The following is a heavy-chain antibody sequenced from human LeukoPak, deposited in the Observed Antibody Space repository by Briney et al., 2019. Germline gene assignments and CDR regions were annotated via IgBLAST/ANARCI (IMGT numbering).Heavy chain of an antibody. J-gene: IGHJ3*02. Sequence: ESSPTLVNPTQTLTLTCTFSGFSLHTNGVSVGWIRQPPGKALEWLALIYWDDDKHYRPSLKSRLTITKDTSKNQVVLTMTNMNPVDTATYYCAHSDGSILSEAFDIWGQGTMVTVSS. CDR3: AHSDGSILSEAFDI. D-gene: IGHD3-3*02. CDR1: GFSLHTNGVS. V-gene: IGHV2-5*02. CDR2: IYWDDDK.